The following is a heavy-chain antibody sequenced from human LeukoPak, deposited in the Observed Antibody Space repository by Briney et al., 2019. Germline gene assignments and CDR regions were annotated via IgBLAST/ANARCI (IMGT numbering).Heavy chain of an antibody. J-gene: IGHJ5*02. CDR1: GFTFSSYA. CDR2: ISYGGSNK. V-gene: IGHV3-30-3*01. CDR3: ARDSLGMGWFDP. D-gene: IGHD7-27*01. Sequence: EPGGSLRLSCAASGFTFSSYAMHWVRQAPGKGLEWVAVISYGGSNKYYADSAEGRFTISRDNSKNTLYLQMNSLRAEDTAVYYCARDSLGMGWFDPWGQGTLVTVSS.